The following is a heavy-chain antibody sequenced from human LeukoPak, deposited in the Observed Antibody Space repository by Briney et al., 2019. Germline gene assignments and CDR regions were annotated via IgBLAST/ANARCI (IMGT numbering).Heavy chain of an antibody. D-gene: IGHD3-22*01. V-gene: IGHV3-23*01. CDR2: ICGSGGST. CDR3: AKAYYYDSSGYYFPSVY. CDR1: GFTFSSYA. J-gene: IGHJ4*02. Sequence: GGSLRLSCAASGFTFSSYAMSWVRQAPGKGLEWVSAICGSGGSTYYADSVKGRFTISRDNSKNTLYLQMNSLRAEDTAVYFFAKAYYYDSSGYYFPSVYWGERTLFTVSS.